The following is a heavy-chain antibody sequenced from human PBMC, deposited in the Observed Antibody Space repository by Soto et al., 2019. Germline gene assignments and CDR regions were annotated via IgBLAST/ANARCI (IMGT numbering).Heavy chain of an antibody. Sequence: SVTVSCMASRGTFSSYAITWVRQAPGQGLEWMGGITPIFGTATYAQKFQGRVTITADKSTSTACRGPSRQLSQATTVYYCARLAPGYCYGYVIWGQGTLVTVS. V-gene: IGHV1-69*06. D-gene: IGHD5-18*01. J-gene: IGHJ4*02. CDR1: RGTFSSYA. CDR3: ARLAPGYCYGYVI. CDR2: ITPIFGTA.